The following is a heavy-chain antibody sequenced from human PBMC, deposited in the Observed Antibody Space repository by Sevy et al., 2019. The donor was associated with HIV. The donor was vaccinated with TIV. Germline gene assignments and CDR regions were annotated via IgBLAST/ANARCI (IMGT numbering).Heavy chain of an antibody. CDR1: GFTFSGYG. Sequence: GGSLRLSCTASGFTFSGYGMHWVRQAPGKGLEWMAVIWYDGSNTKYVDSVKGRFTISRDNSKNTLYLQMSSLRVEDTAVYYCARDGSTGGPFDNWVQGTLVTVSS. J-gene: IGHJ4*02. CDR3: ARDGSTGGPFDN. CDR2: IWYDGSNT. D-gene: IGHD2-8*02. V-gene: IGHV3-33*01.